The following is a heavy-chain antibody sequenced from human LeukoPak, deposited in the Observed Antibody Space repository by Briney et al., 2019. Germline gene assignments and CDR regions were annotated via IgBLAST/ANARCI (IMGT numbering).Heavy chain of an antibody. J-gene: IGHJ4*02. CDR1: GFTFSSYW. V-gene: IGHV3-7*01. CDR2: INQDGSEK. CDR3: ARDIGAAAGNFDY. D-gene: IGHD6-13*01. Sequence: GGSLRLSCAASGFTFSSYWMSWVRQAPGKGLEWVANINQDGSEKYYVDSVEGRFNISRDNARNSLYLQMNSLEVDDTAVYYCARDIGAAAGNFDYWGQGTLVTVSS.